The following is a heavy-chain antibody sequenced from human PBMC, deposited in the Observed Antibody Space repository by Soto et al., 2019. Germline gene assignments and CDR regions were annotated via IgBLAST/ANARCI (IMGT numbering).Heavy chain of an antibody. V-gene: IGHV3-9*01. Sequence: EVQLVESGGGLVQPRRSLRLSCAASGFTFDDYAMHWVRQAPGKGLEWVSGISWNSGSIGYADSVKGRFTISRDNAKNSLYLQMHSLRAEDTALYYCAKDIRRSYSSGWYDFWGQGTLVTVSS. CDR1: GFTFDDYA. J-gene: IGHJ5*01. CDR2: ISWNSGSI. CDR3: AKDIRRSYSSGWYDF. D-gene: IGHD6-19*01.